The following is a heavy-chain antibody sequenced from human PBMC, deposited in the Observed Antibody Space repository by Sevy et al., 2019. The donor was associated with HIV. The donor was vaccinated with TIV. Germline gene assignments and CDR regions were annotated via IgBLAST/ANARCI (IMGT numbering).Heavy chain of an antibody. Sequence: GGSLRLSCAPSGFTFSDYYMSWIRQAPGKGLEWISYISNRSTYTNYADSMKGRFTISRDNAKNSLYLQMNTLRAEDTAVYYCARVRYTSGVEYFDYWGQGTLVTVSS. V-gene: IGHV3-11*06. CDR1: GFTFSDYY. CDR3: ARVRYTSGVEYFDY. J-gene: IGHJ4*02. CDR2: ISNRSTYT. D-gene: IGHD6-19*01.